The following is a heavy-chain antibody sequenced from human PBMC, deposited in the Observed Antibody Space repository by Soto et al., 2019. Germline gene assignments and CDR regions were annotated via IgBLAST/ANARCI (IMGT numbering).Heavy chain of an antibody. CDR1: GYTFTSYA. D-gene: IGHD2-15*01. V-gene: IGHV1-3*01. J-gene: IGHJ6*02. CDR3: ARDLPGGGSYCSGGSCYPDYYYGMDV. Sequence: ASVKVSCKASGYTFTSYAMHWVRQAPGQRLEWMGWINAGNGNTKYSQKFQGRVTITRDTSASTAYMELSSLRSEDTAVYYCARDLPGGGSYCSGGSCYPDYYYGMDVWGQGTTVTVSS. CDR2: INAGNGNT.